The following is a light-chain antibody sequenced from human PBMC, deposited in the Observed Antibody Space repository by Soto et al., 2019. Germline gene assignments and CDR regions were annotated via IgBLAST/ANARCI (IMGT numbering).Light chain of an antibody. J-gene: IGKJ5*01. CDR2: EES. CDR3: QQRSNWPPIT. V-gene: IGKV3-11*01. CDR1: QSVSRY. Sequence: EIVLTQSPATLSLSPGERATLSCRASQSVSRYLAWYQHKPGQAPRLLIYEESNRATGIPARFSGSGSGTDFTLTISSLEPEDFAVYYCQQRSNWPPITFGQGTRLEIK.